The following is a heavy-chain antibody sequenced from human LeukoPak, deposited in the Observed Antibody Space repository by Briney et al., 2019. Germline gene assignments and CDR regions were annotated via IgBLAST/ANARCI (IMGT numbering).Heavy chain of an antibody. J-gene: IGHJ5*02. D-gene: IGHD4-23*01. CDR2: INPNSGGI. Sequence: ASVKVSCRASGYTFTAYYLHWVRQAPGQGLEWMGWINPNSGGINYAQSFQGRVSMTRDTSISTAYMELSRLTSDDTALYYCARGFGGDPWGQGTLVTVSS. CDR1: GYTFTAYY. V-gene: IGHV1-2*02. CDR3: ARGFGGDP.